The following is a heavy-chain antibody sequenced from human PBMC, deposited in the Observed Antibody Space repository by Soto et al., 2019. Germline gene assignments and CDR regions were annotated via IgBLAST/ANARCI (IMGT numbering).Heavy chain of an antibody. CDR2: ITSDGKSK. J-gene: IGHJ5*02. CDR3: ARESGDWPLNWFDP. CDR1: VFNFINHW. D-gene: IGHD2-21*02. V-gene: IGHV3-74*01. Sequence: PGGSLRLSCAASVFNFINHWMHWVRQRPGEGLVWVSRITSDGKSKAYAESVKGRFAISRDNAKNTLYLQMNGLTAEDTAVYYCARESGDWPLNWFDPWGLGTLVTVSS.